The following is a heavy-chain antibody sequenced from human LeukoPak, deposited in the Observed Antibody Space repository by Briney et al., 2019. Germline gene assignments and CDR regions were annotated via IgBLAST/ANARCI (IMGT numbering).Heavy chain of an antibody. CDR1: GYTFTSYY. CDR2: INPSGGST. CDR3: ARVFAAIVGHRDVFDI. V-gene: IGHV1-46*01. Sequence: ASVKVSCKASGYTFTSYYMHWVRQAPGQGLEWMGIINPSGGSTSYAQKFQGRVTMTRDTSTSTVYMELSSLRSEDTAVYYCARVFAAIVGHRDVFDIWGQGTMVTVSS. J-gene: IGHJ3*02. D-gene: IGHD3-22*01.